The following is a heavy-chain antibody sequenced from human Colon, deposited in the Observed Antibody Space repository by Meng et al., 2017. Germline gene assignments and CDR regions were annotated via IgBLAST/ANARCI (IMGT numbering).Heavy chain of an antibody. CDR2: IKADASEE. CDR3: TTWGSVGPFDY. V-gene: IGHV3-7*01. J-gene: IGHJ4*02. Sequence: GESLKISCVASGLTFSNYWLNWVRQAPGKGLEWVANIKADASEENYVDSVEGRFTISRDNAKKLVYLQMSSLRVEDTAVYYCTTWGSVGPFDYWGQGTLVTVSS. D-gene: IGHD2-15*01. CDR1: GLTFSNYW.